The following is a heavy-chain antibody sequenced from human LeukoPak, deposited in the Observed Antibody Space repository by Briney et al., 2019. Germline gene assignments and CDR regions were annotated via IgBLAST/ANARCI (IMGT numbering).Heavy chain of an antibody. J-gene: IGHJ4*02. CDR2: IYSGGST. V-gene: IGHV3-66*01. CDR3: ARAGLRLGELSLYGIDY. CDR1: GFTVSSNY. Sequence: GGSLRLSCAASGFTVSSNYMSWVRQAPGKGLEWVSVIYSGGSTYYADSVKGRFTISRDNSKNTLYLQMNSLRAEDTAVYYCARAGLRLGELSLYGIDYWGQGTLVTVSS. D-gene: IGHD3-16*01.